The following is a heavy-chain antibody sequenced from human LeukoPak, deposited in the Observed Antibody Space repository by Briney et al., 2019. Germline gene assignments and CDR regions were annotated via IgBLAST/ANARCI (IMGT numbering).Heavy chain of an antibody. J-gene: IGHJ4*02. Sequence: SSETLSLTCTVSGGSISSSSYYWGWIRQPPGKGLEWIGSIYYSGSTYYNPSLKSRVTISVDTSKNQFSLKLSSVTAADTAVYYCARQKDYYGSGSYRPPNYFDYWGQGTLVTVSS. CDR1: GGSISSSSYY. CDR2: IYYSGST. CDR3: ARQKDYYGSGSYRPPNYFDY. V-gene: IGHV4-39*01. D-gene: IGHD3-10*01.